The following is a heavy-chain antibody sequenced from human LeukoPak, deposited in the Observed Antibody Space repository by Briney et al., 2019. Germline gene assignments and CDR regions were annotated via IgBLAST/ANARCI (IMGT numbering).Heavy chain of an antibody. CDR1: GIXFSSHG. V-gene: IGHV3-33*01. CDR2: IWYDGSNI. Sequence: GTSLRLSCVVSGIXFSSHGIHWVRQAPGKGLEWVAVIWYDGSNIWYADSVKGRFTISRDNSKNTLYLQMNSLRAEDTALYYCARARNDYDSNGFSLLEYWGQGTLVTVSS. J-gene: IGHJ4*02. D-gene: IGHD3-22*01. CDR3: ARARNDYDSNGFSLLEY.